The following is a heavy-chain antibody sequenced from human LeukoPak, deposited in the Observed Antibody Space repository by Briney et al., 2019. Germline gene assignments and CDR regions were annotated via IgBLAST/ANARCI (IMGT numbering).Heavy chain of an antibody. CDR1: GYTFTGYH. Sequence: ASVKVSCKASGYTFTGYHMHWVRQAPGQGLEWMGIINPSGGSTSYAQKFQGRVTMTRDTSTSTVYMELSSLRSEDTAVYYCARERRLNYYGSGPARWFDPWGQGTLVTVSS. CDR2: INPSGGST. J-gene: IGHJ5*02. D-gene: IGHD3-10*01. CDR3: ARERRLNYYGSGPARWFDP. V-gene: IGHV1-46*01.